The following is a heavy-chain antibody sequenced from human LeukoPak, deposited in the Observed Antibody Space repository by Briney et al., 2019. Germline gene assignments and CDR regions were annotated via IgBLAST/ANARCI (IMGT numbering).Heavy chain of an antibody. D-gene: IGHD1-26*01. V-gene: IGHV1-46*01. CDR1: GYNFIDYY. CDR3: ARGQLGPTSAPFDS. Sequence: ASVKVSCKTSGYNFIDYYLHWVRQAPGQSFEYMGIINPAGGSTSYHHKFRGRVTMTREASTTTTYMVLSSLTFEDTAVYYCARGQLGPTSAPFDSWGQGTLVTVSS. J-gene: IGHJ4*02. CDR2: INPAGGST.